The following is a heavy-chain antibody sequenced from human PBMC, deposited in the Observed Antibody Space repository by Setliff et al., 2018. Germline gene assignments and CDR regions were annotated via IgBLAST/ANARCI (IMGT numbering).Heavy chain of an antibody. CDR2: IKQDESEK. D-gene: IGHD3-10*01. J-gene: IGHJ4*02. CDR3: ARPGRSNYWDSFDY. V-gene: IGHV3-7*01. Sequence: GGSLRLSCAASGFTFTNYWINWVRQAPGKGLEWVANIKQDESEKHYVGSVKGRFTISRDNARNSVYLQMNSLRAEDAAVYYCARPGRSNYWDSFDYWGQGTLVTVSS. CDR1: GFTFTNYW.